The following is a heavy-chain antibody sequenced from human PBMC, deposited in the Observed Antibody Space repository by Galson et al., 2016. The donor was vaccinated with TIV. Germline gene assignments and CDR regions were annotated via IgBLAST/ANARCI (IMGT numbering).Heavy chain of an antibody. CDR1: GFTFSDYW. CDR2: LSEDGSEK. J-gene: IGHJ4*02. V-gene: IGHV3-7*01. Sequence: SLRLSCAASGFTFSDYWMLWVRHAPGKGLEWVASLSEDGSEKYYVESVKGRFTFSRDNPKNSLYLQMNNLRAEDTAIYYCTRLGPSSVFDFWGQGALVTVSS. D-gene: IGHD1-26*01. CDR3: TRLGPSSVFDF.